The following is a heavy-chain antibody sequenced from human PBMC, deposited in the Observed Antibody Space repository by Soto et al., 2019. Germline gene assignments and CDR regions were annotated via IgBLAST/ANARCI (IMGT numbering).Heavy chain of an antibody. CDR2: IYYSGST. D-gene: IGHD6-13*01. J-gene: IGHJ5*02. CDR1: GGSISSSSYY. CDR3: AKLMRGRTAAAVYNRFDL. V-gene: IGHV4-39*01. Sequence: SETLSLTCTVSGGSISSSSYYWGWIRQPPGKGLEWIGSIYYSGSTYYNPSLKSRVTISVDTSKNQFSLKLSSVTAADTAVYYCAKLMRGRTAAAVYNRFDLWGQGILVTLSS.